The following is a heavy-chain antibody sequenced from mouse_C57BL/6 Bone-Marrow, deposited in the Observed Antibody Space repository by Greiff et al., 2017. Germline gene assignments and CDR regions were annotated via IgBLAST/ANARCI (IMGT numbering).Heavy chain of an antibody. D-gene: IGHD1-1*01. CDR3: ARDLLRDY. CDR1: GYTFTSYW. Sequence: VQLQQPGAELVRPGSSVKLSCKASGYTFTSYWMDWVKQRPGQGLEWIGNIYPSDSETHYNQKFKDKATLTVDKSSSTAYMQRSSLTSEDSAVYYCARDLLRDYWGQGTTLTVSS. V-gene: IGHV1-61*01. CDR2: IYPSDSET. J-gene: IGHJ2*01.